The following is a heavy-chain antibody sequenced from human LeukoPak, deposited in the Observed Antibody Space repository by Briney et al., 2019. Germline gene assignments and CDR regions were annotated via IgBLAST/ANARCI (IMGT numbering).Heavy chain of an antibody. D-gene: IGHD2-2*01. J-gene: IGHJ6*03. CDR3: ARASREGRGFYQLYYMDV. CDR2: INHSGST. Sequence: PSETLSLTCTVYGGSFSGYYWSWIRQPPGKGLEWIGEINHSGSTNYNPSLKSRVTISVDTSKNQFSLKLSSVTAADTAVYYCARASREGRGFYQLYYMDVWGKGTTVTVSS. CDR1: GGSFSGYY. V-gene: IGHV4-34*01.